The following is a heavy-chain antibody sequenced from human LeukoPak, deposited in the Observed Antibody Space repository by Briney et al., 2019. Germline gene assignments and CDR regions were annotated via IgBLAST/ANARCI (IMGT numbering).Heavy chain of an antibody. Sequence: SSETLSLTCTVSGDSISSCYWSWIRQPPGKGLEWIGYIYYSGSTNYNPSLKSRVTISVDTSKNQFSLKLSSVTAADTAVYYCARAKAAVGIDYFDYWGQGTLVTVSS. CDR2: IYYSGST. CDR1: GDSISSCY. CDR3: ARAKAAVGIDYFDY. D-gene: IGHD6-13*01. J-gene: IGHJ4*02. V-gene: IGHV4-59*01.